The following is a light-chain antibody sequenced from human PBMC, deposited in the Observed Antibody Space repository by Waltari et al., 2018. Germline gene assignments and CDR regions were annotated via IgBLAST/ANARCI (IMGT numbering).Light chain of an antibody. CDR1: QTVSANY. Sequence: EIVLTQSPGTLSLSPAADRATLSCRASQTVSANYLAWYQQKSGQVPRLPIHGTSNRAAGIPDRFSGSGSGTDCTLTITRLERDDFFAVYYCQHYGSSSLTFGGGTKVEIK. J-gene: IGKJ4*01. CDR2: GTS. CDR3: QHYGSSSLT. V-gene: IGKV3-20*01.